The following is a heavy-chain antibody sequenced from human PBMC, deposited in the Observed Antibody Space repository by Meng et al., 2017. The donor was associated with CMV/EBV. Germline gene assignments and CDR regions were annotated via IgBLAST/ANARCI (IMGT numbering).Heavy chain of an antibody. J-gene: IGHJ6*02. V-gene: IGHV5-51*01. CDR1: GYSFTSYW. CDR2: IYPGDSDT. Sequence: GGSLRLSCKGSGYSFTSYWIGWVRQMPGKGLEWMGIIYPGDSDTRYSPSFQGQVTISADKSISTAYLQWSSLKASDTAMYYCARHGQQLDGRDYYGMDVWGQGTTVTVSS. CDR3: ARHGQQLDGRDYYGMDV. D-gene: IGHD6-13*01.